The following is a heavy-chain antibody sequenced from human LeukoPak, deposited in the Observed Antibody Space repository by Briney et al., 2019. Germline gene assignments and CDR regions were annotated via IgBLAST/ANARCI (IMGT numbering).Heavy chain of an antibody. Sequence: SETLSLTCTVSGGSLTSSSYYWGWIRQPPGKGLEWIGNIYFSGITYYTPSLKSRVTISIETSKNQFSLKLSSVTAADTAVYYCAKIMTTYYWFDYWGQGTLVTVSS. CDR2: IYFSGIT. D-gene: IGHD4-11*01. CDR1: GGSLTSSSYY. J-gene: IGHJ4*02. V-gene: IGHV4-39*01. CDR3: AKIMTTYYWFDY.